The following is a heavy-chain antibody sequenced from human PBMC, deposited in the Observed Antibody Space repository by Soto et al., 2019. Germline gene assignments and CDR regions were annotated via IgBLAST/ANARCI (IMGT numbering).Heavy chain of an antibody. CDR2: ISYDGSNK. Sequence: GGSLRLSCAASGFTFSSYAMHWVRQAPGKGLEWVAVISYDGSNKYYADSVKGRFTISRGNSKNTLYLQMNSLRAEDTAVYYCARGLGSGWGQGTLVTVSS. D-gene: IGHD3-16*01. J-gene: IGHJ4*02. CDR1: GFTFSSYA. CDR3: ARGLGSG. V-gene: IGHV3-30-3*01.